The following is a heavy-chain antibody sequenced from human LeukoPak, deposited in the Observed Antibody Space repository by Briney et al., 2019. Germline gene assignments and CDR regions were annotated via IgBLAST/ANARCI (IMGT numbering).Heavy chain of an antibody. D-gene: IGHD3-10*01. CDR3: ARHSYGSGNYYTPFDY. J-gene: IGHJ4*02. Sequence: PSETLSLTCSVSGASISSSPYFWGWIRQPPGKGLEWIGTVYYNGNIYYDPSLKSPVTMAVDRSRNQFSLNLNSVAAAATAVYYCARHSYGSGNYYTPFDYWGQGILVTVSS. CDR1: GASISSSPYF. V-gene: IGHV4-39*01. CDR2: VYYNGNI.